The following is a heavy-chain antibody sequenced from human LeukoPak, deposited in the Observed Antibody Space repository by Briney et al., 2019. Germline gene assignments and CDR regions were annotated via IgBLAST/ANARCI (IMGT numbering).Heavy chain of an antibody. J-gene: IGHJ6*02. CDR1: GGSFSGYY. D-gene: IGHD2-15*01. CDR2: INHSGST. V-gene: IGHV4-34*01. CDR3: ARDKGFYGMDV. Sequence: SETLSLTCAAYGGSFSGYYWSWIRQPPGKGLEWIGEINHSGSTNYNPSLKSRVTISVDTSKNQFSLKLSSVTAADTAVYYCARDKGFYGMDVWGQGTTVTVSS.